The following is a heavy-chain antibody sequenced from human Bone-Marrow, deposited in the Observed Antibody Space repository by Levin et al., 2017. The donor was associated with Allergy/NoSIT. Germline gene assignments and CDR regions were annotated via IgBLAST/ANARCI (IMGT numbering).Heavy chain of an antibody. CDR1: GFTVSGNY. Sequence: GESLKISCAVSGFTVSGNYMSWVRQAPGKGLEWVSVIHSDGSMYYADSVKGRFTISRDNSTNTLYLHMYSLRAEDTALYYCARSSGYDSSGYYYYALSVWVQATTVTVSS. J-gene: IGHJ6*02. CDR3: ARSSGYDSSGYYYYALSV. CDR2: IHSDGSM. D-gene: IGHD3-22*01. V-gene: IGHV3-53*01.